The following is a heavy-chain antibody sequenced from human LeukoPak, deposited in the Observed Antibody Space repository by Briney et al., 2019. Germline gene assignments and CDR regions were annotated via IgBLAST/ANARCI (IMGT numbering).Heavy chain of an antibody. CDR1: GFTFTSYA. CDR3: AKVRVGATIDD. V-gene: IGHV3-23*01. Sequence: GGSLRLSCAASGFTFTSYAMSWVRQAPGEGLEWVSAISGSGGSTYYADSVKGRFTISRDNSKNTLYLQMNNLRAEYTAVYYCAKVRVGATIDDWGQGTLVTVSS. D-gene: IGHD1-26*01. CDR2: ISGSGGST. J-gene: IGHJ4*02.